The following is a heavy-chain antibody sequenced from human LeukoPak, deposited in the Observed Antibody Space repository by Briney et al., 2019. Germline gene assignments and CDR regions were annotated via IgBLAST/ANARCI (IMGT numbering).Heavy chain of an antibody. CDR3: ARLKGWCYYGSGSYYNWCNYYYYMDV. V-gene: IGHV5-51*01. J-gene: IGHJ6*03. CDR2: IYPGDSDT. CDR1: GYSFTSYW. Sequence: GESLKISCKGSGYSFTSYWIGWVRQMPGKGLEWMGIIYPGDSDTRYSPSFQGQVAISADKSISTAYLQWSSLKASDTAMYYCARLKGWCYYGSGSYYNWCNYYYYMDVWGKGTTVTISS. D-gene: IGHD3-10*01.